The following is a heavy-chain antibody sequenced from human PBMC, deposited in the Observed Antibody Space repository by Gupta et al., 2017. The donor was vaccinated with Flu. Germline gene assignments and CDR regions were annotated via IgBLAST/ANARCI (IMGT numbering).Heavy chain of an antibody. D-gene: IGHD2-15*01. Sequence: STYWMHWVRQAPGKGLVWVSRSKSDESSASYADSVKGRFTISRDNAKNTLYLQMNSLSAEDTAVYYCARDGAGDCSGGSCYSWFDPWGQRPLVTVSS. CDR3: ARDGAGDCSGGSCYSWFDP. V-gene: IGHV3-74*01. CDR2: SKSDESSA. CDR1: STYW. J-gene: IGHJ5*02.